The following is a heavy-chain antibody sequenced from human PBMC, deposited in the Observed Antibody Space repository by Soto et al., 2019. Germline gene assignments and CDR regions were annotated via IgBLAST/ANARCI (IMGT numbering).Heavy chain of an antibody. Sequence: SETLPLTCTVSGGSISSSSYCWGWIRKPPGKGLEWIGSIFYSGSTYYNPSLKSRVTISVDTSKNQFSLKLSSATAADTAVYYCARALYSSFPRYYYYGMDVWGQGTTVTVSS. CDR1: GGSISSSSYC. V-gene: IGHV4-39*07. CDR3: ARALYSSFPRYYYYGMDV. D-gene: IGHD4-4*01. J-gene: IGHJ6*02. CDR2: IFYSGST.